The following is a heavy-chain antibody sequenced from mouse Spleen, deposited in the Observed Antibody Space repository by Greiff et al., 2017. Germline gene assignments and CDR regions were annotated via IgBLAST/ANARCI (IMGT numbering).Heavy chain of an antibody. CDR3: ARGFPLGNYEAWFAY. V-gene: IGHV3-6*01. J-gene: IGHJ3*01. D-gene: IGHD2-1*01. CDR2: ISYDGSN. Sequence: EVHLVESGPGLVKPSQSLSLTCSVTGYSITSGYYWNWIRQFPGNKLEWMGYISYDGSNNYNPSLKNRISITRDTSKNQFFLKLNSVTTEDTATYYCARGFPLGNYEAWFAYWGQGTLVTVSA. CDR1: GYSITSGYY.